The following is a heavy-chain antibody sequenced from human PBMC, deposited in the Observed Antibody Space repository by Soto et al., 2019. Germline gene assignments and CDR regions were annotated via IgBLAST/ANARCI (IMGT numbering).Heavy chain of an antibody. CDR3: ATIPGDYYDSSGYLDAFDI. D-gene: IGHD3-22*01. CDR2: MNPNSGNT. J-gene: IGHJ3*02. Sequence: AASVKVSCKASGYTFTSYDINWVRQATGQGLEWMGWMNPNSGNTGYAQKFQGRVTMTRNTSISTAYMELSSLRSEDTAVYYCATIPGDYYDSSGYLDAFDIWGQGTMVTVSS. V-gene: IGHV1-8*01. CDR1: GYTFTSYD.